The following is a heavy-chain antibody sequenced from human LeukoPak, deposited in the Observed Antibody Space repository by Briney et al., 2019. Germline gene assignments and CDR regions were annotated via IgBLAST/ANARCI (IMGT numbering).Heavy chain of an antibody. D-gene: IGHD3-22*01. CDR3: ARHGTYYYDSSDHSDY. J-gene: IGHJ4*02. CDR1: GGSISSYY. CDR2: IYYSGST. Sequence: SETLSLTCTVSGGSISSYYWSWIRQPPGKGLEWIGYIYYSGSTNYNPSLKSRVTISVDTSKNQFSLKLSSVTAADTAVYYCARHGTYYYDSSDHSDYWGQGTLVTVSS. V-gene: IGHV4-59*08.